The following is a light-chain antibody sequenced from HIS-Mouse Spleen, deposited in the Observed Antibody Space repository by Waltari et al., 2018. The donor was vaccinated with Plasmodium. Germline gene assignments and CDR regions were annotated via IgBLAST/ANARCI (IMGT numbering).Light chain of an antibody. J-gene: IGLJ3*02. Sequence: SSALTQPPSVSVSPGQTARITCPGDAFPKKYAYWYQQKSGQAPVLVIYEDSKRPSGIPERFSGSSSGTMATLTISGAQVEDEADYYCYSTDSSGNHRVFGGGTKLTVL. CDR3: YSTDSSGNHRV. V-gene: IGLV3-10*01. CDR2: EDS. CDR1: AFPKKY.